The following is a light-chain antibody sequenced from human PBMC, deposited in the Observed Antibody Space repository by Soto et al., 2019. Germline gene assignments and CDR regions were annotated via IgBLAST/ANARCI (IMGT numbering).Light chain of an antibody. CDR3: MQGIHRHPT. CDR1: QGLEFTDGNTG. J-gene: IGKJ5*01. V-gene: IGKV2-30*01. CDR2: KVS. Sequence: VVMTHSPLSLPVTLVQPASISCRSSQGLEFTDGNTGLTGFQQRPGQSPRRLIYKVSNRGSGVPDRFRGSGSGTDFTLKITRVEAEHVRVYYCMQGIHRHPTFGQGTRVEIK.